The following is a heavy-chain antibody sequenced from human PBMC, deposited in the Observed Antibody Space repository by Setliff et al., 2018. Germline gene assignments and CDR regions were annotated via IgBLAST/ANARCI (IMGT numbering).Heavy chain of an antibody. J-gene: IGHJ4*02. CDR3: AKDQGRYCSGGSCYSIGSCDY. CDR1: GFVFDDFA. Sequence: GGSLRLSCAASGFVFDDFAMHWVRQVPGKGLEWVSGISWNSDKIDYADSVKGRFTISRDNAKNSRYLQMNSLRAEDTAVYYCAKDQGRYCSGGSCYSIGSCDYWGQGTLVTVSS. D-gene: IGHD2-15*01. CDR2: ISWNSDKI. V-gene: IGHV3-9*01.